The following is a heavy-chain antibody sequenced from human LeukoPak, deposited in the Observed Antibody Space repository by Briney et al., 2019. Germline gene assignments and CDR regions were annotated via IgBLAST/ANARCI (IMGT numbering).Heavy chain of an antibody. V-gene: IGHV1-24*01. J-gene: IGHJ4*02. CDR1: GYTLTELS. D-gene: IGHD3-3*01. CDR3: ATDQRFLEWLFNY. Sequence: ASVKVSCKVSGYTLTELSMHWVRQAPGKGLEWMEGFDPEDGETIYAQKFQGRVTMTEDTSTDTAYMELSSLRSEDTAVYYCATDQRFLEWLFNYWGQGTLVTVSS. CDR2: FDPEDGET.